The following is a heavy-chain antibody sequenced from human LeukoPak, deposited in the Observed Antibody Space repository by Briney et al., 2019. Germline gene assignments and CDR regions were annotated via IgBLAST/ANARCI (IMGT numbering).Heavy chain of an antibody. D-gene: IGHD2-2*01. CDR1: GFTFVNYA. V-gene: IGHV3-23*01. J-gene: IGHJ4*02. CDR3: ARAMRGYQLLPDY. Sequence: PGGSLRLSCAASGFTFVNYAMTWVRQAPGQGLECVSVITGSGGSTNYADSVKGRFTISRDNSKNTLYLQMNSLGAEDTAVYYCARAMRGYQLLPDYWGQGTLVTVSS. CDR2: ITGSGGST.